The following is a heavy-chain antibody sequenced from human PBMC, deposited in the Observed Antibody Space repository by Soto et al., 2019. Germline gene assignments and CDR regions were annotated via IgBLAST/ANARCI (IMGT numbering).Heavy chain of an antibody. V-gene: IGHV5-10-1*01. CDR1: GYSLTSYW. D-gene: IGHD6-25*01. CDR3: ARHRVAAENYGMDV. J-gene: IGHJ6*02. Sequence: LGESLKISCKGSGYSLTSYWISWVRQMPGKGLEWMGRIDPSDSYTNYSPSFQGHVTISADKSISTAYLQWSSLKASDTAMYYCARHRVAAENYGMDVWGQGTTVTVSS. CDR2: IDPSDSYT.